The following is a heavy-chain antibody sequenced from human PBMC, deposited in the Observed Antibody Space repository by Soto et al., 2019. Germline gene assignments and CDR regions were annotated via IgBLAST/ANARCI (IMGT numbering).Heavy chain of an antibody. J-gene: IGHJ4*02. Sequence: QVQLVESGGGVGQPGRSLRLSCAASGFTFSDYPMHWVRQAPGKGLEWVALISYDGVNKYYADSVKGRFTISRDNSKNTLYLQMNSLRPDDTAMFYCARDHSSGWAGDYWGQGTLVTVSS. CDR2: ISYDGVNK. D-gene: IGHD6-19*01. CDR3: ARDHSSGWAGDY. V-gene: IGHV3-30-3*01. CDR1: GFTFSDYP.